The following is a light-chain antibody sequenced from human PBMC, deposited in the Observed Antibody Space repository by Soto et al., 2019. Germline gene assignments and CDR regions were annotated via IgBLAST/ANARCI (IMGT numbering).Light chain of an antibody. CDR1: QNINSY. J-gene: IGKJ4*01. V-gene: IGKV1-39*01. CDR3: QQSHNAPLT. Sequence: DIRMTQSPSSLSASVGDRVTLTCRASQNINSYLNWYQHKPGKAPKVLVYGATNLPSGVPSRFSGSGSGAEFTFTISSLQPEDFATYYCQQSHNAPLTFGEGTRVE. CDR2: GAT.